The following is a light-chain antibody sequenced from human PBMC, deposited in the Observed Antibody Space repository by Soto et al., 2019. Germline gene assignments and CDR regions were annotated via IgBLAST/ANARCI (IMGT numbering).Light chain of an antibody. CDR2: WAS. CDR1: RGVSYSFDNRNH. V-gene: IGKV4-1*01. CDR3: QQYSSTPLT. Sequence: DIVMTQSPDSLAVSLGARATINCKSSRGVSYSFDNRNHLAWYQQKPGQPPKLLIYWASTRESGVPDRFSGSESGTDFTLTISSLHAEYVTVYYCQQYSSTPLTFGGGTKVEIK. J-gene: IGKJ4*01.